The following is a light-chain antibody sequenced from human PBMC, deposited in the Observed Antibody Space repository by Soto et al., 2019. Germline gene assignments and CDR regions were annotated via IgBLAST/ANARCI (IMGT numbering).Light chain of an antibody. CDR2: DAS. J-gene: IGKJ1*01. Sequence: EIVLTQSPATLSLSPGERATLSCRASQSVSRYLAWYQQKPGQAPRLLIYDASNRATGIPARFSGSGSGTEFSLTISSLQSEDFAVYYCQQYNNWWTFGQGTRWIS. CDR3: QQYNNWWT. V-gene: IGKV3-11*01. CDR1: QSVSRY.